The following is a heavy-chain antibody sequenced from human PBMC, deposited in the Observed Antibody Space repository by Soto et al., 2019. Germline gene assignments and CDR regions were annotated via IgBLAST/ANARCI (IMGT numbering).Heavy chain of an antibody. CDR3: ARDLRGDGGGDY. V-gene: IGHV4-4*07. Sequence: QVQLQESGPGLVKPSETLTLVCTVSGGSIRKSYWSWIRQPAEKGLEWIGRIYSSGSINYNPSLESRVTMSVDTSKNQFSLELRSVTAADTAIYYCARDLRGDGGGDYWGQGTLVIVSS. J-gene: IGHJ4*02. CDR1: GGSIRKSY. CDR2: IYSSGSI. D-gene: IGHD3-16*01.